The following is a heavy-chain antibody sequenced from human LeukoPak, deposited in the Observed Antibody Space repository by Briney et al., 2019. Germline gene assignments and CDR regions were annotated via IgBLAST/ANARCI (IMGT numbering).Heavy chain of an antibody. CDR3: ARAGNWNYGDGWFDP. D-gene: IGHD1-7*01. CDR1: GYTFTGYY. Sequence: ASVKVSCKASGYTFTGYYMHWVRQAPGQGLEWMGWINPNSGGTNYAQKFQGRVTMTRDTSISTAYMELSRLRSDDTAVYYCARAGNWNYGDGWFDPWGQGTLVT. CDR2: INPNSGGT. V-gene: IGHV1-2*02. J-gene: IGHJ5*02.